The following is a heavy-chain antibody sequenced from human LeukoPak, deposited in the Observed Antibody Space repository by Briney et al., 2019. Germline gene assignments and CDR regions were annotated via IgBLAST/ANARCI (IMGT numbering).Heavy chain of an antibody. D-gene: IGHD2-2*02. CDR3: ARCNTPSNFDY. Sequence: GRSLRLFCAPSGFTFRHYGMHWVRHAPGKGVEWVAHIWYDGNNKYYSDSVTGRFTLSRDNSQNTLYLQMDSLRAEHTALYYCARCNTPSNFDYWGQGTLVTVS. CDR2: IWYDGNNK. J-gene: IGHJ4*02. CDR1: GFTFRHYG. V-gene: IGHV3-33*01.